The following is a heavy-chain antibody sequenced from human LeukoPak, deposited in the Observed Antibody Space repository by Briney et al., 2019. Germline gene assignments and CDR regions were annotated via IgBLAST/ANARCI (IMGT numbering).Heavy chain of an antibody. V-gene: IGHV4-59*01. Sequence: PSETLSLTCTVSGVSISNYYWNWIRQPPGKGLEWIGYIYYSGRTNYNPSLKSRVTISVDKSKNQFSLKLSSVTAADTAVYYCAREKGNYFDYWGQGTLVTVSS. CDR3: AREKGNYFDY. D-gene: IGHD3-10*01. CDR2: IYYSGRT. CDR1: GVSISNYY. J-gene: IGHJ4*02.